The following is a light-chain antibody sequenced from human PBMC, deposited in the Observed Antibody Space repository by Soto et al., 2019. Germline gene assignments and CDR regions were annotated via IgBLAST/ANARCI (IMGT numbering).Light chain of an antibody. CDR1: NSDIGAYNS. J-gene: IGLJ3*02. CDR3: SSYTTSYTLV. V-gene: IGLV2-14*03. Sequence: QSALTQPASVSGSPGQSITISCTGTNSDIGAYNSVSWYQQHPDKAPKLLIYDVSNRPSGVSTRFSGSKSGNTASLTISGLQAEDEADYYCSSYTTSYTLVFGGGTQLTVL. CDR2: DVS.